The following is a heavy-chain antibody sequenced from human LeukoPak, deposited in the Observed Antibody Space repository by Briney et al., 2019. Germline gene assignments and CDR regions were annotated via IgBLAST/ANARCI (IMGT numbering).Heavy chain of an antibody. J-gene: IGHJ4*02. V-gene: IGHV1-46*01. CDR3: ARGWLAETTVVTPYNY. CDR2: INPSGGST. Sequence: GASVKVSCKASGYTFTSYYMHWVRQAPGQGLEWMGIINPSGGSTSYAQKFQGRVTMTRDTSTSTAYMELSSLRSEDTAVYYCARGWLAETTVVTPYNYWGRGTLVSVSS. CDR1: GYTFTSYY. D-gene: IGHD4-23*01.